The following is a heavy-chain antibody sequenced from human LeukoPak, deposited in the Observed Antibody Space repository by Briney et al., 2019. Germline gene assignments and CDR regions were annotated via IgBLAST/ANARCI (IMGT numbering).Heavy chain of an antibody. CDR1: GYTFTSYG. CDR3: ARTAYYYGSGSYFSFVP. Sequence: ASVKVSCKASGYTFTSYGISWVRQAPGQGLEWMGWISAYNGNTNYAQELQGRVTMTTDTSTSTAYMELRSLRSDDTAVYYCARTAYYYGSGSYFSFVPWGQGTLVTVSS. J-gene: IGHJ5*02. CDR2: ISAYNGNT. V-gene: IGHV1-18*01. D-gene: IGHD3-10*01.